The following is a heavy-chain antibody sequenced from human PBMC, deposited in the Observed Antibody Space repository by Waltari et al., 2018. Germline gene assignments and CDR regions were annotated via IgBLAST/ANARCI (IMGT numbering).Heavy chain of an antibody. CDR2: ITSGGNFL. D-gene: IGHD2-21*02. Sequence: EVQLVESGGGLVKPGGSMGLSCAASGFTFSSNTMMWVRQAPGTGRALVSSITSGGNFLYYADSVKGRFTISRDNAKTSLYLQMSSLRAEDTAVYYCTRVAYCGGDCSGDYWGQGSLVTVSS. J-gene: IGHJ4*02. V-gene: IGHV3-21*01. CDR3: TRVAYCGGDCSGDY. CDR1: GFTFSSNT.